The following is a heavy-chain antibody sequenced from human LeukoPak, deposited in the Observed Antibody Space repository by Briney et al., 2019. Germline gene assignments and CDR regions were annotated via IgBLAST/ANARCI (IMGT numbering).Heavy chain of an antibody. J-gene: IGHJ6*02. CDR2: IIPIFGTA. CDR3: ARDLANYYDSSGYYGSYYYYGMDV. Sequence: GASVKVSCKASGGTFSSYAISWVRQAPGQGLEWMGGIIPIFGTANYAQKFQGRVTITADESTSTAYMELSSLRSEDTAVYYCARDLANYYDSSGYYGSYYYYGMDVWGQGTTVTVSS. V-gene: IGHV1-69*13. CDR1: GGTFSSYA. D-gene: IGHD3-22*01.